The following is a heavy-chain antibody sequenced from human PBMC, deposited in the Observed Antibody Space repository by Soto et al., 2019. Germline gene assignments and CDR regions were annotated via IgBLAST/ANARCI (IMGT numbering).Heavy chain of an antibody. J-gene: IGHJ4*02. D-gene: IGHD4-17*01. CDR1: GFTVSSNY. V-gene: IGHV3-66*01. CDR2: IYSGGST. CDR3: ARVGNDGDYYFDY. Sequence: GGSLRLSCAASGFTVSSNYMSWVRQAPGKGLEWVSVIYSGGSTYYADSVTGRFTISRDNSKNTLYLQMNSLRAEDTAVYYCARVGNDGDYYFDYWGQGTLVTVAS.